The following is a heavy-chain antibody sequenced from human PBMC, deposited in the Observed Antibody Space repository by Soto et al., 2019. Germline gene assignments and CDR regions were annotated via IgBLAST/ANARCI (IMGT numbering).Heavy chain of an antibody. J-gene: IGHJ4*02. D-gene: IGHD2-21*01. CDR3: ASDMVVDKFDY. CDR1: GDSISRSKYY. V-gene: IGHV4-39*01. CDR2: IYYSGST. Sequence: SETLSLTCTVSGDSISRSKYYWGWIRQPPGKGLEWIGSIYYSGSTYYNPSLKSRVTISEDTSKKQFSLKLSSVTAADTAVYYCASDMVVDKFDYWGQGALVTVSS.